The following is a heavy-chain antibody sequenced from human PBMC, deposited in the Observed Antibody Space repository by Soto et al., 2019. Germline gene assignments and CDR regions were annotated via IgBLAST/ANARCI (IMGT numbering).Heavy chain of an antibody. J-gene: IGHJ6*02. CDR1: GFNFSNYY. Sequence: QVQLVESGGGLVKPGGSLRLSCAASGFNFSNYYMSWIRQAPGKWLEWVSYISSSSRYTNYADSVKGRYTNSRDNAKXXXXXXXXXXXXXXXXXXXXXXXXXXXXXHYYYYGMDVWGQGTTVTVSS. CDR3: XXXXXXXXXHYYYYGMDV. V-gene: IGHV3-11*05. CDR2: ISSSSRYT.